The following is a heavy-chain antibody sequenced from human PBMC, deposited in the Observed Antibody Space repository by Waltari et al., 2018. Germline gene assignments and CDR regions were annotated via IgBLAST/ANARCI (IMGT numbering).Heavy chain of an antibody. V-gene: IGHV5-51*01. J-gene: IGHJ4*02. CDR2: IYPGDSDT. CDR1: GYSFTTNW. D-gene: IGHD1-20*01. Sequence: EVQLVQSGAEVKKPGESLTISCKVSGYSFTTNWFGWVRQMPGKGLEWMGIIYPGDSDTRYSPSFQGQVTISADESSTTVFLHWSSLKASDTAIYFCAGLHYNWVLTSSYYFDYWGRGTLVTVSS. CDR3: AGLHYNWVLTSSYYFDY.